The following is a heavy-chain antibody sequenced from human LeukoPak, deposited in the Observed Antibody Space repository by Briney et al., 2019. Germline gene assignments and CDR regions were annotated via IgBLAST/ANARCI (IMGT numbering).Heavy chain of an antibody. J-gene: IGHJ1*01. Sequence: GGSLRLSCAASGFTFDDYAMHWVRQAPGKGLEWVSGISWNSGSIGYADSVKGRFTISRDNAKNSLYLQMNSLRAEDTALYYCAKDPWLARGRGTLVTVSS. CDR3: AKDPWLA. V-gene: IGHV3-9*01. CDR2: ISWNSGSI. CDR1: GFTFDDYA. D-gene: IGHD6-19*01.